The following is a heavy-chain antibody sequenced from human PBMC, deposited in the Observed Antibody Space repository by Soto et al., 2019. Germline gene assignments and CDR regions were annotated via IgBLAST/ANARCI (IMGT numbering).Heavy chain of an antibody. CDR3: AKESGYSYDEYYYYYYGMDV. CDR2: ISYDGSNK. CDR1: GFTFSSYG. D-gene: IGHD5-18*01. J-gene: IGHJ6*02. Sequence: GGSLRLSCAASGFTFSSYGMHWVRQAPGKGLEWVAVISYDGSNKYYADPVKGRFTISRDNSKNTLYLQMKSLRAEDTDVYYCAKESGYSYDEYYYYYYGMDVWGQGTTVTVSS. V-gene: IGHV3-30*18.